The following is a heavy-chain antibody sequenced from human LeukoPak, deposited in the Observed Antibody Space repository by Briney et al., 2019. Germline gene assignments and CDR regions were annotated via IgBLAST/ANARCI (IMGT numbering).Heavy chain of an antibody. Sequence: GASLQTSCKGSGYSFTTYWIGWVRQLPGKGLEWMGIIYPGDSDTRYSPSFQGQVTISADKSITTAYLQWSSLKASDTAMYYCARRGYSYGHNTNWFDPWGQGTLVTVSS. D-gene: IGHD5-18*01. CDR3: ARRGYSYGHNTNWFDP. J-gene: IGHJ5*02. CDR2: IYPGDSDT. V-gene: IGHV5-51*01. CDR1: GYSFTTYW.